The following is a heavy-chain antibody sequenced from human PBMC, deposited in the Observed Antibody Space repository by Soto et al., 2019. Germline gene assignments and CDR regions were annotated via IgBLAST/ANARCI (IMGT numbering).Heavy chain of an antibody. D-gene: IGHD2-21*02. CDR1: GGSVSSGRNY. Sequence: QVQLEESGPGLVKPSETLSLTCTVSGGSVSSGRNYWNWIRQPPGKGLEWLGFMYYTGSTIYNPSLQSRVTIAVDTSKNQISLKLTSVTAADTAVYYCARGSHCGGDCYSGYYYYYGMDVWGQGTKVTVSS. CDR2: MYYTGST. V-gene: IGHV4-61*01. CDR3: ARGSHCGGDCYSGYYYYYGMDV. J-gene: IGHJ6*02.